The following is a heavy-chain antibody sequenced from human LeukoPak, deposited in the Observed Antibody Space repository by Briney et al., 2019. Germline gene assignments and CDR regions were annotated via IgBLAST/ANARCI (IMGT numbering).Heavy chain of an antibody. CDR3: ARGGSDYGDYPGYFQH. D-gene: IGHD4-17*01. CDR2: IIPIFGTA. J-gene: IGHJ1*01. CDR1: GVTFSSYA. Sequence: SVKVSCKASGVTFSSYAISWVRQAPGQGLEWMGGIIPIFGTANYAQKFQGRVTITADESTSTAYMELSSLRSEDTAVYYCARGGSDYGDYPGYFQHWGQGTLVTVSS. V-gene: IGHV1-69*01.